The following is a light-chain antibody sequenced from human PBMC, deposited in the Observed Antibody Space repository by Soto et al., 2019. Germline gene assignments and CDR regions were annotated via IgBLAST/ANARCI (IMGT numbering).Light chain of an antibody. CDR2: GAS. J-gene: IGKJ1*01. CDR1: QSVSNNY. Sequence: EIVLTQSPGTLSLSPGERATLSCRASQSVSNNYLACYQQKPRQAPRLLIYGASNSATGIPDRFSGSGCGTDFTLTISRLEHEDFAVYYCQQYGSSGTFGQGTKVDIK. V-gene: IGKV3-20*01. CDR3: QQYGSSGT.